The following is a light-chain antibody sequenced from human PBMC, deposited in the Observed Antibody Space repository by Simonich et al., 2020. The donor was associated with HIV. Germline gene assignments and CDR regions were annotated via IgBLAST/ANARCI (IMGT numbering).Light chain of an antibody. CDR2: GAS. V-gene: IGKV3-20*01. Sequence: EIVMTQSPATLSVSPGERAPLSCRASQSVSSNLAWYQQKPGQAPRLLIYGASSRATGIPDRFSGSGSGTGFTLTISRLEPEDFAVYYCQHFGRSPWTFGQGTKVEIK. CDR1: QSVSSN. J-gene: IGKJ1*01. CDR3: QHFGRSPWT.